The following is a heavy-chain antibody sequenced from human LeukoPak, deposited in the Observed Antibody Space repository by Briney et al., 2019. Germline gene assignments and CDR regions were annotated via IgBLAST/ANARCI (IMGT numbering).Heavy chain of an antibody. V-gene: IGHV1-18*01. Sequence: GAPVKVSCKASGYTFTSYAISWVRQAPGQGLEWMGWISAYNGNTNYAQKLQGRVTITTDTATSTAYMELRSLRSDDTAVYYCARDLPISVATISFNYYYYGMDVWGQGTTVTVSS. J-gene: IGHJ6*02. CDR3: ARDLPISVATISFNYYYYGMDV. D-gene: IGHD5-12*01. CDR2: ISAYNGNT. CDR1: GYTFTSYA.